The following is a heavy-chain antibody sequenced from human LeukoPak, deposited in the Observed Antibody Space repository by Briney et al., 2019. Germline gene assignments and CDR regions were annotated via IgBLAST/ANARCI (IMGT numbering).Heavy chain of an antibody. J-gene: IGHJ3*02. V-gene: IGHV1-46*01. CDR1: AYTFTSYY. Sequence: ASVKVSCKASAYTFTSYYIHWVRQAPGQGLECMGIISPSGGAPSYAQRFQGRVTMTRDTSTSTVYMELSSLRSEDTAVYYCARDRGNYGDYSGAFDIWGQGTMVTVSS. D-gene: IGHD4-17*01. CDR2: ISPSGGAP. CDR3: ARDRGNYGDYSGAFDI.